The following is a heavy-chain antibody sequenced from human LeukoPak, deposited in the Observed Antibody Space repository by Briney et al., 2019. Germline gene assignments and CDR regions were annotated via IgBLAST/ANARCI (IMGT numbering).Heavy chain of an antibody. D-gene: IGHD1-26*01. J-gene: IGHJ4*02. Sequence: GGSLRLSCAASGFTFSSFWINWVRQAPGKGLEWVANIKEGGSEKDYVDSVKGRFTISRDNAKNSVYLQMNSLRAEDTAVYYCARVRVGGSFDYWGQGTLATVSA. CDR1: GFTFSSFW. V-gene: IGHV3-7*01. CDR2: IKEGGSEK. CDR3: ARVRVGGSFDY.